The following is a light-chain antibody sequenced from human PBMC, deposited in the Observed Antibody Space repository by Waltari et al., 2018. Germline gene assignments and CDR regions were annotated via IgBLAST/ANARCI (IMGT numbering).Light chain of an antibody. CDR2: EVY. Sequence: QSALTQPASVSGSPGQSITISCTGTSSDVDGYNFVSWYQQDPGKAPTLIIYEVYNRPSGVSNRFSGSKSGNRASLTISGLQTEDEADYYCSSYTSRGTLVFGGGTKLTVL. CDR1: SSDVDGYNF. CDR3: SSYTSRGTLV. V-gene: IGLV2-14*01. J-gene: IGLJ2*01.